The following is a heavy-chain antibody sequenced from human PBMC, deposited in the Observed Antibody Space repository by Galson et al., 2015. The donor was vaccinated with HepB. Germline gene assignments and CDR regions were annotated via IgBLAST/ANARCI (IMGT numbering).Heavy chain of an antibody. V-gene: IGHV3-48*04. D-gene: IGHD1-1*01. CDR2: ISSSSSTI. J-gene: IGHJ4*02. Sequence: SLRLSCAASGFTFSSYSMNWVRQAPGKGLEWVSYISSSSSTIYYADSVKGRFTISRDNAKNSLYLQMNSLRAEDTAVYYCARGDNWNDVEYWGQGTLVTVSS. CDR1: GFTFSSYS. CDR3: ARGDNWNDVEY.